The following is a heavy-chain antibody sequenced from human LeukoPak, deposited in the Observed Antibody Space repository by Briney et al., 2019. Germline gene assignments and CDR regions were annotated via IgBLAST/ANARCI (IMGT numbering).Heavy chain of an antibody. CDR1: GGSISSYY. J-gene: IGHJ6*03. D-gene: IGHD3-16*01. V-gene: IGHV4-59*01. CDR2: ISYSGST. Sequence: SETLSLTCTVSGGSISSYYWNWIRQPPGKGLEWIGSISYSGSTNYNPSLESRVTISVDTSKNQFSLKLSSVTAADTAVYYCARETSQKGAHYMDVWGKGTTVTIS. CDR3: ARETSQKGAHYMDV.